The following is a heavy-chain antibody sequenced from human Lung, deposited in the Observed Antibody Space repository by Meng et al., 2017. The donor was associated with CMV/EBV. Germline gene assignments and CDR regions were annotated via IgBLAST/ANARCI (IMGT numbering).Heavy chain of an antibody. Sequence: SXAASGFTFDDYAMHWVRQAPGKGLEWVSLISWDGGSTYYADSVKGRFTISRDNSKNSLYMQMNSLRAEDTALYYCAKDLTRAGLYYFDYWGQGTXVTVSS. V-gene: IGHV3-43D*03. D-gene: IGHD6-13*01. CDR1: GFTFDDYA. J-gene: IGHJ4*02. CDR2: ISWDGGST. CDR3: AKDLTRAGLYYFDY.